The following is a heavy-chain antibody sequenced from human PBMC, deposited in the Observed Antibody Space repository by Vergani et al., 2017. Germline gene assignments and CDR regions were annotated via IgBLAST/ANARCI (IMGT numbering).Heavy chain of an antibody. CDR3: VNGHSNYDY. CDR1: GFTFSTYA. CDR2: ISVSGGST. V-gene: IGHV3-23*01. D-gene: IGHD4-11*01. J-gene: IGHJ4*02. Sequence: EVQLLESGGGLVQPGGSLRVSCTASGFTFSTYAMGWARQAPGKGLEWVSLISVSGGSTYYADSVKGRFTISRDNSENTLYLQMNSLRAEDTAVYYCVNGHSNYDYWGQGTLVTVSS.